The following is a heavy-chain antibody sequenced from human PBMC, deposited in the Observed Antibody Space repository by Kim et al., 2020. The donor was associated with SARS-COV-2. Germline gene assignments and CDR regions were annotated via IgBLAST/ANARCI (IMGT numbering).Heavy chain of an antibody. D-gene: IGHD5-18*01. Sequence: SETLSLTCTVSGGSISSYYWSWIRQPPGKGLEWIGYIYYSGSTNYNPSLKSRVTISVDTSKNQFSLKLSSVTAADTAVYYCARKDTAIRGLDYWGQGTLVTVSS. V-gene: IGHV4-59*01. J-gene: IGHJ4*02. CDR2: IYYSGST. CDR3: ARKDTAIRGLDY. CDR1: GGSISSYY.